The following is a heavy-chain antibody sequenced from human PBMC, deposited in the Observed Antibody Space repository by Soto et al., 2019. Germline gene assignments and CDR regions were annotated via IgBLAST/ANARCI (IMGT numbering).Heavy chain of an antibody. CDR2: IKSIADGGTT. J-gene: IGHJ3*02. Sequence: GGSLRLSCATSGFTFSNAWMAWVRQAPGKGLEWVGRIKSIADGGTTNYAAPVKGRFSISRHDSEITLYLQMNSLRVEDTGIYYCHTPHGRNAFDIWGPGTVVTVSS. CDR1: GFTFSNAW. CDR3: HTPHGRNAFDI. V-gene: IGHV3-15*01. D-gene: IGHD2-8*01.